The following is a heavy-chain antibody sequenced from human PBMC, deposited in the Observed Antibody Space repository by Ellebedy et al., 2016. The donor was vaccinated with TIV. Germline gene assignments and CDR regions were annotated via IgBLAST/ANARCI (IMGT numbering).Heavy chain of an antibody. V-gene: IGHV3-30-3*01. J-gene: IGHJ4*02. D-gene: IGHD4-17*01. CDR2: IAYDGNNK. CDR3: AKASLGSGDYFDY. CDR1: GFTLRSYA. Sequence: GESLKISCAASGFTLRSYAIHWVRHAPGKGLAWVAVIAYDGNNKHYADSVKGRFTISRDNSRNTLYLQMNSLRAEDTAVYYCAKASLGSGDYFDYWGQGTLVTVSS.